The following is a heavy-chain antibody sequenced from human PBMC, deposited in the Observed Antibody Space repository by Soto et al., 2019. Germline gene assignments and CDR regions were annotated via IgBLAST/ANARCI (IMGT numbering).Heavy chain of an antibody. D-gene: IGHD2-15*01. J-gene: IGHJ5*01. CDR1: GDSISTVDYF. V-gene: IGHV4-30-4*01. CDR3: ARGRYCLTGRCFPNWFDS. Sequence: SEPLSLTGSVSGDSISTVDYFWAWIRQPPGQALEYIGYIYKSTTTYYNPSFESRVAISLDTSKSQFSLTVTSVTAADTAVYFCARGRYCLTGRCFPNWFDSWGQGTLVTVSS. CDR2: IYKSTTT.